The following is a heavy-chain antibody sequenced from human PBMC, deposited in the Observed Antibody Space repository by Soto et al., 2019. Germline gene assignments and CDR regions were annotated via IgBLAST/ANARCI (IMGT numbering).Heavy chain of an antibody. CDR3: ARAMARDFPYWYFDL. J-gene: IGHJ2*01. Sequence: SETLSLTCSVSGGSISSRSYSWGWIRQPPGKGLEWIGTIYYSENTYYNPSLKSRATISVDTSKNQFSLKLSSVTAADTAVYFCARAMARDFPYWYFDLWGRGALVTVSS. V-gene: IGHV4-39*07. D-gene: IGHD3-10*01. CDR2: IYYSENT. CDR1: GGSISSRSYS.